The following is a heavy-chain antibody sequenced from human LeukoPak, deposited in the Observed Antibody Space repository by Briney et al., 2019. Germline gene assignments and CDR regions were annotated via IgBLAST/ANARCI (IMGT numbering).Heavy chain of an antibody. CDR1: GFTFSTYG. CDR2: ILYDGSDK. Sequence: PGRSLRLSCAASGFTFSTYGMHWVRQAPGKGLEWVAAILYDGSDKYYADSVKGRFTISRDNSKNTLYLQMNSLRAEDTAVYYCARDHNVDYVRTYFDYWGQGTLVTVSS. V-gene: IGHV3-30*03. CDR3: ARDHNVDYVRTYFDY. D-gene: IGHD4-17*01. J-gene: IGHJ4*02.